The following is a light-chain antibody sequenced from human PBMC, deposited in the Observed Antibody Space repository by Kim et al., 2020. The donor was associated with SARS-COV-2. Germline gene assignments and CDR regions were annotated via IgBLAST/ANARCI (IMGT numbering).Light chain of an antibody. J-gene: IGLJ3*02. Sequence: SSELTQEPAVSVALGQTVRITCQGDSLRSYYASWYQQKPGQAPVLVIYGKNNRPSGIPDRFSGSSSGNTASLTITGAQAEHEADYYCNSRDSSGNDVVFG. CDR2: GKN. CDR1: SLRSYY. V-gene: IGLV3-19*01. CDR3: NSRDSSGNDVV.